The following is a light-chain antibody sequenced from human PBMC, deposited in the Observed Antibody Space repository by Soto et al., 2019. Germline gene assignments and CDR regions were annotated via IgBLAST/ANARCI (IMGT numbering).Light chain of an antibody. J-gene: IGLJ1*01. CDR2: EVS. CDR3: SSYAGSNHFV. V-gene: IGLV2-8*01. CDR1: SSDVGGYNY. Sequence: HYALAQPPSASLSPGQSVTISCTGTSSDVGGYNYVSWYQQHPGKAPKLMIYEVSKRPSGVPDRFSGSKSGNTASLTVSGLQAEDEADYYCSSYAGSNHFVFGTGTKVTAL.